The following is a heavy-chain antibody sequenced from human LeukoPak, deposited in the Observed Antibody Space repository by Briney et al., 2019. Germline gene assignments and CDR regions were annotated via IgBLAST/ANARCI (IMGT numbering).Heavy chain of an antibody. V-gene: IGHV4-59*01. Sequence: PSETLSLTCTVSGGSISIDYWSWIRQPPGKGLEWIGYIYYSGSTNYNPSLKSRVTTSGDTSKNQFSLKLSSVTAADTAVYYCARGDGYNEGYFDYWGQGTLVTVSS. CDR3: ARGDGYNEGYFDY. CDR2: IYYSGST. J-gene: IGHJ4*02. CDR1: GGSISIDY. D-gene: IGHD5-24*01.